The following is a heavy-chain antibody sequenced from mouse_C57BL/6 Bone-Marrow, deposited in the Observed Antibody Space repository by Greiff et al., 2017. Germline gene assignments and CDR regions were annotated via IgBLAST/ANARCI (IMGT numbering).Heavy chain of an antibody. Sequence: VKLVASGGGLVQPGESLKLSCESNEYEFPSHDMSWVRKTPETRLELVAAINSDGGSTYYPDTMERRFIISRDNTKKTLYLQRSSLRSEYTALYYCAKLGHYYAMDYWGQGTSVTVSS. CDR3: AKLGHYYAMDY. D-gene: IGHD4-1*01. CDR1: EYEFPSHD. J-gene: IGHJ4*01. CDR2: INSDGGST. V-gene: IGHV5-2*01.